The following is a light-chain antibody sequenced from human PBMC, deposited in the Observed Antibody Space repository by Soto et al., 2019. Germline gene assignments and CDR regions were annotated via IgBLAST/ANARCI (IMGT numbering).Light chain of an antibody. Sequence: QLVLTQSPSASASLGASVQLTCTLSSGHSSYAIAWHQKQPETGPRYLMKVNSDGSHNKGDGIPDRFSGSSSGAERYLTISSLEYEDEADYFCQTWGTGTVVFGGGTKLTVL. CDR3: QTWGTGTVV. J-gene: IGLJ2*01. CDR1: SGHSSYA. CDR2: VNSDGSH. V-gene: IGLV4-69*01.